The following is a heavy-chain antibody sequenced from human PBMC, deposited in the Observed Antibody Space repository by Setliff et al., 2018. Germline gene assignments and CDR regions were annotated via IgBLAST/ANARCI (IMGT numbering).Heavy chain of an antibody. D-gene: IGHD3-22*01. V-gene: IGHV4-59*08. J-gene: IGHJ4*02. CDR2: IYYSGST. CDR1: GGSFTTYY. Sequence: PSETLSLTCTVSGGSFTTYYWSWIRQSPGKGLEWIGYIYYSGSTNYNPSLKSRVSISLDTSKSQFSLRLSSLTAADTAVYYCARHRRDSSGNYFVGLYYFDYWGQGTPVTVSS. CDR3: ARHRRDSSGNYFVGLYYFDY.